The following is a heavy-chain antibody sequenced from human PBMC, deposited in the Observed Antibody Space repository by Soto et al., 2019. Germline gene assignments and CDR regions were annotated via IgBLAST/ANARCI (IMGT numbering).Heavy chain of an antibody. Sequence: QVQLVESGGGVVQPGRSLRLSCAASGFTFNSYGMHWVRQAPGKALEWVALISYDGSNKYYADSVKGRFTISRDNSKNTLYLQMNSLRAEDTAEYYCAKVLGQGTIPAYWGQGTLVTVSS. CDR3: AKVLGQGTIPAY. CDR2: ISYDGSNK. J-gene: IGHJ4*02. CDR1: GFTFNSYG. V-gene: IGHV3-30*18. D-gene: IGHD3-10*01.